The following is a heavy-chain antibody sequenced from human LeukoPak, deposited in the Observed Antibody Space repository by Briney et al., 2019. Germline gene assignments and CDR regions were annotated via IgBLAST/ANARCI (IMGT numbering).Heavy chain of an antibody. CDR2: INPNSGGT. D-gene: IGHD2-2*01. V-gene: IGHV1-2*02. CDR1: GYTFTGYY. CDR3: AGAYHGRRDIVVVPAAHGGFDY. Sequence: ASVKVSCKASGYTFTGYYMHWVRQAPGQGLEWMGWINPNSGGTNYAQKFQGRVTMTRDTSISTAYMELSRLRSDDTAVYYCAGAYHGRRDIVVVPAAHGGFDYWAREPWSPSPQ. J-gene: IGHJ4*02.